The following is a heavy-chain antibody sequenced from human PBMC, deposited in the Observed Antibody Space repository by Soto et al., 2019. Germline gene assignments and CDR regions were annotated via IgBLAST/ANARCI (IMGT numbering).Heavy chain of an antibody. Sequence: PGGSLRLSCVASGFNLSHPWMTWVRQAAGKGLEWVGRIKSKTDGGTADYAAPVTGRATISGDDSKNTVYLQMNSLNTDDTAVYYCTTGIYYDILSGYHKVDYWGQGALVTVSS. CDR2: IKSKTDGGTA. V-gene: IGHV3-15*01. CDR1: GFNLSHPW. CDR3: TTGIYYDILSGYHKVDY. D-gene: IGHD3-9*01. J-gene: IGHJ4*02.